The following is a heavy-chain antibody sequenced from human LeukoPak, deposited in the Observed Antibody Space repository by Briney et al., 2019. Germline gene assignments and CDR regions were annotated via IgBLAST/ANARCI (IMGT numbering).Heavy chain of an antibody. D-gene: IGHD3-3*01. CDR2: ISSSSSYI. CDR3: ARDGYYDFWSGYYTGYYYGMDV. Sequence: RPGGSLRLSCAASGFTFSSYSVNWVRQAPGKGLEWVSSISSSSSYIYYADSVKGRFTISRDNAKNSLYLQMNSLRAEDTAVYYCARDGYYDFWSGYYTGYYYGMDVWGQGTTVTVSS. J-gene: IGHJ6*02. CDR1: GFTFSSYS. V-gene: IGHV3-21*01.